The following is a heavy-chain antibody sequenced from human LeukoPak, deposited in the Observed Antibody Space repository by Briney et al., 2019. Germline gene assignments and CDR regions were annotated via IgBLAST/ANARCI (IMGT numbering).Heavy chain of an antibody. J-gene: IGHJ3*02. V-gene: IGHV1-69*13. D-gene: IGHD3-10*01. CDR2: IIPIFGTA. CDR1: GGTFSSYA. CDR3: ARGGRRDDAFDI. Sequence: SVKVSCKASGGTFSSYAISWVRQARGQGLEWMGGIIPIFGTANYAQKFQGRVTLTEDESTSTAYMELSSLRSEDTAVYYCARGGRRDDAFDIWGQGTMVTVSS.